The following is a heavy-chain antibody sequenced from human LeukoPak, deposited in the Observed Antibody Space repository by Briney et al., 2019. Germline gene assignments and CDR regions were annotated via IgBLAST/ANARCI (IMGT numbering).Heavy chain of an antibody. Sequence: SXTLSLTCTVSGGSISSGSYYWSWIRQPGGKGLEWIGRIYNSGNTNYNPSLKRRVTISVNTSKNQFSLKLSSVTAADTAVYYCARDHYYYDSTGYYYLDYWGQGTLVTVSS. CDR3: ARDHYYYDSTGYYYLDY. CDR1: GGSISSGSYY. J-gene: IGHJ4*02. V-gene: IGHV4-61*02. D-gene: IGHD3-22*01. CDR2: IYNSGNT.